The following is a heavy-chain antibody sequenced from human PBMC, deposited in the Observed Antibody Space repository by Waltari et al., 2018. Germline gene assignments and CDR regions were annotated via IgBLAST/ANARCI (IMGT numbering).Heavy chain of an antibody. J-gene: IGHJ6*03. V-gene: IGHV3-21*01. CDR3: ARDGDFWSGYYSDRPGYYYYMDV. CDR1: GFTFSSYS. CDR2: ISSSSSYI. D-gene: IGHD3-3*01. Sequence: EVQLVESGGGLVKPGGSLRLSCAASGFTFSSYSLKWVRQAPGKGTGWVSSISSSSSYIYYADSVKGRFTISRDNAKNSLYLQMNSLRAEDTAVYYCARDGDFWSGYYSDRPGYYYYMDVWGKGTTVTISS.